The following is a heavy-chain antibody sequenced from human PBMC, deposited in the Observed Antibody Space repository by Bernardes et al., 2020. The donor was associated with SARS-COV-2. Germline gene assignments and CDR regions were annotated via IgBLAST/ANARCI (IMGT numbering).Heavy chain of an antibody. J-gene: IGHJ4*02. CDR2: ISSTSNSL. V-gene: IGHV3-21*01. D-gene: IGHD5-12*01. CDR3: TRGWLQPDY. Sequence: GGSLRLSCAASGFTFSSYSMNWVRQAPGKGLEWVSSISSTSNSLYYADSVKGRFTISRDNAENSLYLQMNSLRAEDTAVYYCTRGWLQPDYWGQGALVTVSS. CDR1: GFTFSSYS.